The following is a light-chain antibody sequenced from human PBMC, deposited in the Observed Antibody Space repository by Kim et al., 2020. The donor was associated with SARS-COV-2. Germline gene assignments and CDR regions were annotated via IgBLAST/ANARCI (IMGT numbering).Light chain of an antibody. CDR1: NMGSKS. J-gene: IGLJ3*02. CDR3: QVWDSSSDHWV. Sequence: AAGKTSRITCGGNNMGSKSVHWYQQKPGQAPVLVIYYDSDRPSGIPERFSGSNSGNTATLTISRVEAGDEADYYCQVWDSSSDHWVFGGGTKLTVL. CDR2: YDS. V-gene: IGLV3-21*04.